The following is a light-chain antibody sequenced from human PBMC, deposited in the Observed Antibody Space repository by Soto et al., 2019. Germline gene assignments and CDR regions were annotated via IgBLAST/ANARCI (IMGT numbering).Light chain of an antibody. CDR1: QGIYNY. V-gene: IGKV1-27*01. CDR2: AAS. J-gene: IGKJ2*01. Sequence: DTQMTQSPSSLSASVGDRVTLTCRASQGIYNYLAWYQQKPGKVPTILIYAASSLESGVPSRFSGSGSGTDFTLTISSLQPEDVAMYYCQQCDSAPFTFGQGTKLDIK. CDR3: QQCDSAPFT.